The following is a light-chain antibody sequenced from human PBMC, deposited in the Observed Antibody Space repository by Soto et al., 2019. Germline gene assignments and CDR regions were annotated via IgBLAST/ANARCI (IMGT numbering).Light chain of an antibody. CDR2: SNN. CDR3: AAWDDSLNGPV. Sequence: SVLTQPLSASGTPGQRVTISCSGSSSNIGSNTVNWYQQLPGTAPKLLIYSNNQRPSGVPDRFSGSKSGTSASLAISGLQSEDEADYYCAAWDDSLNGPVFGGGTKLTVL. CDR1: SSNIGSNT. J-gene: IGLJ3*02. V-gene: IGLV1-44*01.